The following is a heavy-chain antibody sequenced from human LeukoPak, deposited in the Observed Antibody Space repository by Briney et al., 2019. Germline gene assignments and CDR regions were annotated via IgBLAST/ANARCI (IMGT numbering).Heavy chain of an antibody. Sequence: SVKVSCKASGYTFTSYGISWVRQAPGQGLEWMGGIIPIFGTANYAQKFQGRVTITADESTSTAYMELSSLRSEDTAVYYCASRNYYDSSGYWSWFDPWGQGTLVTVSS. D-gene: IGHD3-22*01. CDR3: ASRNYYDSSGYWSWFDP. CDR1: GYTFTSYG. V-gene: IGHV1-69*13. CDR2: IIPIFGTA. J-gene: IGHJ5*02.